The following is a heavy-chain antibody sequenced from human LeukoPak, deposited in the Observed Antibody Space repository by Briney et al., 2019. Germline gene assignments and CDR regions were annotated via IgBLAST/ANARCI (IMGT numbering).Heavy chain of an antibody. CDR1: GFTFSSYE. CDR2: ISSSGSTI. D-gene: IGHD6-13*01. Sequence: GGSLRLSCAASGFTFSSYEMNWVRQAPGKGLEWVSYISSSGSTIYCADSVKGRFTISRDNAKNSLYLQMNSLRAEDTAVYYCARDPEIAAAGTFGYWGQGTLVTVSS. J-gene: IGHJ4*02. V-gene: IGHV3-48*03. CDR3: ARDPEIAAAGTFGY.